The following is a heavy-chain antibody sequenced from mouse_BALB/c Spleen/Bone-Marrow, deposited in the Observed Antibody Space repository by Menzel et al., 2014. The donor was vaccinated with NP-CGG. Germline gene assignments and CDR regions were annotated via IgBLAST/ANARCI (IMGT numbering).Heavy chain of an antibody. Sequence: LEESGAELARPGASVKMSCKASGYTFTSYTIQWVKQRPGQGLEWIGYINPGSGYTDYNQKFKDKTTLTADTSSNTAYMELTSLTNEDSAVYSCAREARNGASFAYWGQGTLLTVSA. CDR2: INPGSGYT. V-gene: IGHV1-4*01. CDR1: GYTFTSYT. J-gene: IGHJ3*01. D-gene: IGHD6-1*01. CDR3: AREARNGASFAY.